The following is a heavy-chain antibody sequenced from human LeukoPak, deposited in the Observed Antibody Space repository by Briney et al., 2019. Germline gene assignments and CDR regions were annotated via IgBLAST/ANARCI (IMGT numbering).Heavy chain of an antibody. D-gene: IGHD3-10*02. V-gene: IGHV3-21*01. Sequence: GGSLRLSCAASGFTFSGSSMNWVRQTPGKGLEWVSSISSSSSYIYYPNSLKGRFTISRDNAKNSLYLQMNSLRAEDTAVYYCAELGITMIGGVWGKGTTVTISS. J-gene: IGHJ6*04. CDR1: GFTFSGSS. CDR3: AELGITMIGGV. CDR2: ISSSSSYI.